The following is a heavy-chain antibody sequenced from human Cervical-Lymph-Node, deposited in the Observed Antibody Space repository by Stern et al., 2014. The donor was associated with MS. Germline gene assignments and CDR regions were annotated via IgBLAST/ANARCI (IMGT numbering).Heavy chain of an antibody. CDR3: VLPSKVTTAAFDV. CDR2: IIPIFDTP. Sequence: QVQLVQSGAEVKKPGSSVNVSCKASGGTFTSFSINWVRQVPGQSLEWMGGIIPIFDTPNIAQKFQGRVTITADSYTSTVYMALNSLRSDDTAVYYCVLPSKVTTAAFDVWGRGTMVTVSS. D-gene: IGHD4-17*01. CDR1: GGTFTSFS. J-gene: IGHJ3*01. V-gene: IGHV1-69*06.